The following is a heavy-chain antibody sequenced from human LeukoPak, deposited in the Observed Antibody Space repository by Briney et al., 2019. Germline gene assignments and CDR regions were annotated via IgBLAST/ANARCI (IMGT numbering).Heavy chain of an antibody. CDR3: ARYSEVYYYVDV. D-gene: IGHD2-21*01. Sequence: GGSLRLSCAASGFTFDTYNFNWVRQAPGKGLEWVASIRSYRSYIHYADSVKGRFTTSRDDAKKSLDLQMNSLRAEDTAVYFCARYSEVYYYVDVWGAGTTVIVSS. J-gene: IGHJ6*03. V-gene: IGHV3-21*01. CDR2: IRSYRSYI. CDR1: GFTFDTYN.